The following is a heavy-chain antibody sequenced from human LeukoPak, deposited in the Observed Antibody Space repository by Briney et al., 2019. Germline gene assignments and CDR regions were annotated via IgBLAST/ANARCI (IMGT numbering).Heavy chain of an antibody. CDR3: ARFFYGGKENYYYGMDV. V-gene: IGHV4-59*01. Sequence: SETLSLTCTVSGGSISSYYWSWIRQPPGKGLEWIGYIYYSGSTNYNPSLKSRVTISVDTSENQFSLKLSSVTAADTAVYYCARFFYGGKENYYYGMDVRGQGTTVTVSS. CDR2: IYYSGST. J-gene: IGHJ6*02. CDR1: GGSISSYY. D-gene: IGHD4-23*01.